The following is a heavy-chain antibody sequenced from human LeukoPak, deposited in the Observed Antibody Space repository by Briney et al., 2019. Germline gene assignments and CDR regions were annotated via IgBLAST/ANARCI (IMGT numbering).Heavy chain of an antibody. J-gene: IGHJ4*02. CDR3: ARVYLRSFRYFDRPFDY. CDR2: INHSGST. CDR1: GGSFSGYY. D-gene: IGHD3-9*01. Sequence: PSETLFLTCAVYGGSFSGYYWSWIRQPPGKGLEWIGEINHSGSTNYNPSLKSRVTISVDTSKNQFSLKLSSVTAADTAVYYCARVYLRSFRYFDRPFDYWGQGTLVTVSS. V-gene: IGHV4-34*01.